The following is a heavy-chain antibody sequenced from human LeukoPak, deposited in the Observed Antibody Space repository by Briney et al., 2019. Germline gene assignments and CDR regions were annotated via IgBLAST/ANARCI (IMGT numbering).Heavy chain of an antibody. Sequence: GGSLRLTCAASGFTFSSYWMHWVRQAPGKGLMWVSRINSDGSRTTYADSVRGRFTISRDNAKSTLYLQMNSLRAEDTAVYYCARVRDDYTYFDCWGQGTLVTVSS. J-gene: IGHJ4*02. CDR3: ARVRDDYTYFDC. D-gene: IGHD4-11*01. CDR2: INSDGSRT. V-gene: IGHV3-74*01. CDR1: GFTFSSYW.